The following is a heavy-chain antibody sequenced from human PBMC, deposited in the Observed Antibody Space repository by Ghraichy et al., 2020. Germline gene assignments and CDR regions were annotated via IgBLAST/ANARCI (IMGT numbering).Heavy chain of an antibody. CDR2: INHSGNS. CDR3: ASVRSDLVSRGSPMDD. CDR1: GGSFSGHF. V-gene: IGHV4-34*01. J-gene: IGHJ6*02. D-gene: IGHD1-26*01. Sequence: SETLSLTCAVYGGSFSGHFCHWVRQPPGKGLEWRGEINHSGNSNYNPSLKSRVTISVDASKNEFSLTLTSVTAADTAMYYCASVRSDLVSRGSPMDDWGQGTTLTVSS.